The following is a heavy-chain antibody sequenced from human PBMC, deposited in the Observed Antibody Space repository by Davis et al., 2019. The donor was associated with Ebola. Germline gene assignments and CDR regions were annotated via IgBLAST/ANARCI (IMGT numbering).Heavy chain of an antibody. J-gene: IGHJ3*02. CDR3: VKDTSNIWFDI. D-gene: IGHD1-26*01. V-gene: IGHV3-20*04. CDR1: GFTFDDFA. Sequence: PGGSLRLSCAASGFTFDDFAMTWVRQAPGKGLEWISGINWNGGSTGYADSVKGRFTISRDNSKNTLYLQMNGLRVEDTAIYFCVKDTSNIWFDIWGQGTMVTVSS. CDR2: INWNGGST.